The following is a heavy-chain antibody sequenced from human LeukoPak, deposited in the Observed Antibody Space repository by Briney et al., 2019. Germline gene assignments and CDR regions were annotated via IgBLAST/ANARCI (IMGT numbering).Heavy chain of an antibody. Sequence: PSETLSLTCTVSGGSISSYYWSWIRQPPGKGLEWIGYVYYSGSTNYNPSLKSRVTISVDTSKNQFSLNLSSVTAADTAVYYCARVGIGYSSDYYFDYWGQGTLVTVSS. CDR3: ARVGIGYSSDYYFDY. D-gene: IGHD6-25*01. V-gene: IGHV4-59*01. J-gene: IGHJ4*02. CDR1: GGSISSYY. CDR2: VYYSGST.